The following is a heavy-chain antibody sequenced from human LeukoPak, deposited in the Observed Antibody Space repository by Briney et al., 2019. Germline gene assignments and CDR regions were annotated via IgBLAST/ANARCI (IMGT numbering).Heavy chain of an antibody. CDR3: ARLGYCSSTSWLPGDCYYYYMDV. D-gene: IGHD2-2*01. CDR1: GGSISSYY. CDR2: SYYSGST. Sequence: SETLSLTCTVSGGSISSYYWSWIRQPPGQGLERIGYSYYSGSTNYHPSLKSRVTISVDTTKSQFSLKLSSVTAADTAVYYCARLGYCSSTSWLPGDCYYYYMDVWGKGTTVTVSS. V-gene: IGHV4-59*12. J-gene: IGHJ6*03.